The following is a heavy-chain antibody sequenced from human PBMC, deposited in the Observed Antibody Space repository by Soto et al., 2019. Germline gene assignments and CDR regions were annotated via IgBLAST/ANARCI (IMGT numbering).Heavy chain of an antibody. CDR2: ISDSGGST. CDR3: AKDLDSYGQPYYFDY. J-gene: IGHJ4*02. D-gene: IGHD5-18*01. V-gene: IGHV3-23*01. CDR1: GFTFSYYA. Sequence: SLRLSCASSGFTFSYYAMNWVRQAAGKGLEWVSVISDSGGSTYYADSVKGRFTISRDNSKNTMYLQMNSLRAVDTAVYYCAKDLDSYGQPYYFDYWGQGTLVTVSS.